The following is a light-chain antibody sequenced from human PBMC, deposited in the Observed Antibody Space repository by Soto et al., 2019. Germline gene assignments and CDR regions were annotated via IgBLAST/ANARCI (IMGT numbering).Light chain of an antibody. J-gene: IGKJ4*01. CDR1: QSVSNNY. Sequence: ETVLTQSPGTLSLSPGERATLSCRTSQSVSNNYLAWYQQRPGQAPRLLISGASSRAPGVPDRFSGSGSGTDFTPTISRLEPEDFGVYYCQQYGGSRLVTFGGGTKVEMK. CDR3: QQYGGSRLVT. V-gene: IGKV3-20*01. CDR2: GAS.